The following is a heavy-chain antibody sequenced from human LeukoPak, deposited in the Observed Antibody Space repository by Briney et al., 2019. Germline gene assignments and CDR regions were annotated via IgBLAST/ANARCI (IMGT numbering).Heavy chain of an antibody. V-gene: IGHV1-46*01. D-gene: IGHD3-10*01. CDR2: INPSGGST. CDR3: AREDVLLWFGELSYGWFDP. Sequence: ASVKVSCKASGYTFTSYYIHWVRQAPGQGLEWMGIINPSGGSTSYAQKFQGRVTMTRDTSTSTVYMELSSLRSEDTAVYYCAREDVLLWFGELSYGWFDPWGQGTLVTVSS. CDR1: GYTFTSYY. J-gene: IGHJ5*02.